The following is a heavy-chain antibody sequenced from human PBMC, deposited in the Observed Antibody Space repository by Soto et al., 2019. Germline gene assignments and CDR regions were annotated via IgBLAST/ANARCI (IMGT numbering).Heavy chain of an antibody. CDR3: TRDIDMDIVVEVAATAPGY. D-gene: IGHD2-15*01. CDR1: GYTFSDYY. CDR2: ISPTSGAT. V-gene: IGHV1-2*02. Sequence: ASVKVSCKASGYTFSDYYLHWVRQAPGQGLEWMGWISPTSGATEYAPKFQGRVTMSTYTSISTALLKLASLRPDDTAVYYCTRDIDMDIVVEVAATAPGYWG. J-gene: IGHJ4*01.